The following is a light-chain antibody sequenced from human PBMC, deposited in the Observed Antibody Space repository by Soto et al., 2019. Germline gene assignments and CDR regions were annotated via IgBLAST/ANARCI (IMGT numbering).Light chain of an antibody. V-gene: IGKV3-20*01. CDR2: GAS. J-gene: IGKJ1*01. Sequence: ELVVPQSAATLSVSPGARAALSCRASQSFSSNCLAWYQQKPGQAPRLLIYGASNRATGIPDRFSGSGSGTDFTLTISRLEPEDFAVYYCQQYDSSPRTFGQGTKVDIK. CDR3: QQYDSSPRT. CDR1: QSFSSNC.